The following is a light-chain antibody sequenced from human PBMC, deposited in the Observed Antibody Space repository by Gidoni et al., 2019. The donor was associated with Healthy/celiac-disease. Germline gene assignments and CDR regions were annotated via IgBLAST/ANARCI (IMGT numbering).Light chain of an antibody. V-gene: IGKV1-39*01. Sequence: DIQMTQSPSSRSASVGDRVTITCRASQSISSYLNWYQQKPGKAPKLLIYAASSLQSGVPSRFSGSGSGTDFTLTISSLQPEDFATYYCQQSYSTPNTFGQGTKLEIK. CDR2: AAS. CDR3: QQSYSTPNT. J-gene: IGKJ2*01. CDR1: QSISSY.